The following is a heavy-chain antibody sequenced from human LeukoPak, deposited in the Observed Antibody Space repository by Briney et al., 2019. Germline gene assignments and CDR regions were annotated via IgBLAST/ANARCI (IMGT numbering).Heavy chain of an antibody. D-gene: IGHD3-10*01. CDR1: GGSISSYY. CDR3: ARHTMVRGVSGYYYYYMDV. V-gene: IGHV4-4*09. CDR2: IYTSEST. J-gene: IGHJ6*03. Sequence: SETLSLACTVSGGSISSYYWSWIRQPPGKGLEWIGYIYTSESTNYNPSLKSRVTISVDTSKNQFSLKLSSVTAADTAVYYCARHTMVRGVSGYYYYYMDVWGKGTTVTVSS.